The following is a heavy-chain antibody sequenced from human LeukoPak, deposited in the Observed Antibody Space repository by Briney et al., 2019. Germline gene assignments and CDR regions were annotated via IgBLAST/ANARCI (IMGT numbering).Heavy chain of an antibody. CDR3: AELGVTMIGGV. V-gene: IGHV3-7*01. D-gene: IGHD3-10*02. J-gene: IGHJ6*04. CDR1: GFTFSSYW. Sequence: GGSLRLSCAASGFTFSSYWMSWVRQAPGKGLEWVANIKHDGSEKYYVDSVKGRFTISRDNAKNSLYLQMNSLRAEDTAVYYCAELGVTMIGGVWGKGTTVTISS. CDR2: IKHDGSEK.